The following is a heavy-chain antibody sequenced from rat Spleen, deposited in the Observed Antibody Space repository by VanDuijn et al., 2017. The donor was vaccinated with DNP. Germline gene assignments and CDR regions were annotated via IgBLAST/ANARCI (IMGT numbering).Heavy chain of an antibody. CDR2: IKAKSNNYAT. CDR3: AFNSGLGFWFDY. V-gene: IGHV6-6*01. J-gene: IGHJ2*01. CDR1: GFTFSTAW. Sequence: EVQVLESGGGLVQPGNSLKLSCATSGFTFSTAWMYWYRQFPEKRLEWVARIKAKSNNYATDYTESVKGRFTISRDDSKSSIYLQMNNLKEEDTAIYYCAFNSGLGFWFDYWGQGVMVTVSS. D-gene: IGHD4-4*01.